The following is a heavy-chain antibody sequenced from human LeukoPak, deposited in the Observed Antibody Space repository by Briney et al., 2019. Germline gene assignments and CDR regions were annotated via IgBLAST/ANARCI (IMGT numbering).Heavy chain of an antibody. CDR2: IYYSGST. Sequence: SETLSLTCTVSGGSISSYYRSWIRQPPGKGLEWIGYIYYSGSTNYNPSLKSRVTISVDTSKNQFSLKLSSVTAADTAVYYCARERRSGSYYYFDYWGQGTLVTVSS. J-gene: IGHJ4*02. D-gene: IGHD3-10*01. V-gene: IGHV4-59*01. CDR1: GGSISSYY. CDR3: ARERRSGSYYYFDY.